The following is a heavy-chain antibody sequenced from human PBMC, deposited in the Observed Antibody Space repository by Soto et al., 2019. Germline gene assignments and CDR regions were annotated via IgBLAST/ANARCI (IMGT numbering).Heavy chain of an antibody. CDR1: GFTFSRHA. J-gene: IGHJ5*01. D-gene: IGHD3-3*01. CDR2: ISRDGSYI. Sequence: GGSLRLSCAASGFTFSRHAIHWVRLTPGRGLEWVLAISRDGSYIYYTDSVKGRFAVSRDNSKNTVFVQMNRLIPDDTALYFCARTRNGGVADSFDSWGQGTRVTVS. V-gene: IGHV3-30*09. CDR3: ARTRNGGVADSFDS.